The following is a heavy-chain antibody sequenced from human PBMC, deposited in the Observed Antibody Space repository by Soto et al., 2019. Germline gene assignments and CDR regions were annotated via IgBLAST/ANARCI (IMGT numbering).Heavy chain of an antibody. J-gene: IGHJ4*02. CDR2: IYPTSGDT. CDR3: ARCHRGLRCHLDY. D-gene: IGHD4-17*01. V-gene: IGHV1-2*02. CDR1: GYTFTNYY. Sequence: GASVKVSCKASGYTFTNYYIYWVRQAPGQGLEWMGWIYPTSGDTNYAQKFQGRVTMTRYTSVNSAYLHLSSLTSDDTAVYFCARCHRGLRCHLDYWGQGTLVTVSS.